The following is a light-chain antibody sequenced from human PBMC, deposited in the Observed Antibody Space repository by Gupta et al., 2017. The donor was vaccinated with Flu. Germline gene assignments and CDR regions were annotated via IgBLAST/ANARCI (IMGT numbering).Light chain of an antibody. Sequence: SSELTQDPAVSVALGQTVRITCQGDSLRNFYASWYQQKPGQPPLLVFHGENNRPPGIPDRFSGSSSGDTASLTITGAQAEDEADYYGGSRDSSDNHPFGGGTKLTVL. CDR1: SLRNFY. CDR3: GSRDSSDNHP. V-gene: IGLV3-19*01. CDR2: GEN. J-gene: IGLJ2*01.